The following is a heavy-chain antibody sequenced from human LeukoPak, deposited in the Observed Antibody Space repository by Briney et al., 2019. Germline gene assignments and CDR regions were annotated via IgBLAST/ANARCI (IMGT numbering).Heavy chain of an antibody. Sequence: GGSLRLSCAASGFSVSNYYMSWVRQAPGKGLEWVSAISGSGGSTYYADSVKGRFTISRDNSKNTLYLQMNSLRAEDTAVYYCAKASFFGVVNTVFDYWGQGTLVTVSS. V-gene: IGHV3-23*01. CDR2: ISGSGGST. CDR1: GFSVSNYY. D-gene: IGHD3-3*01. CDR3: AKASFFGVVNTVFDY. J-gene: IGHJ4*02.